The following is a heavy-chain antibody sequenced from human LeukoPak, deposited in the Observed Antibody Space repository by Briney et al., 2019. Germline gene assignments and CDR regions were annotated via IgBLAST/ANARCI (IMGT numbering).Heavy chain of an antibody. CDR3: ARDGGIAVSGGFDH. CDR1: GFTFSSYG. Sequence: PGRSLRLSCAASGFTFSSYGMHWVRQAPGKGLEWVAVISIDGSQKHYADSVKGRFTISRDNSKNTLFLQMNSLRPEDTAVYYCARDGGIAVSGGFDHWGQGTLVTVSS. V-gene: IGHV3-30*19. D-gene: IGHD6-19*01. J-gene: IGHJ4*02. CDR2: ISIDGSQK.